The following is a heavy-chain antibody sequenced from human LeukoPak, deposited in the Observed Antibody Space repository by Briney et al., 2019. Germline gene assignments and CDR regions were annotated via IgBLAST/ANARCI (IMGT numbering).Heavy chain of an antibody. CDR1: GFTFSSYW. Sequence: SGGSLRLSCAASGFTFSSYWMNWVRQAPGKGLEWVSYINAGSSTIYYAASVKGRFTISRDNAKNSLYLQMNSLRAEDTAVYYCARDSYDSSGSSGHYYYYHMDVWGKGTTVTVSS. CDR2: INAGSSTI. V-gene: IGHV3-48*01. J-gene: IGHJ6*03. D-gene: IGHD3-22*01. CDR3: ARDSYDSSGSSGHYYYYHMDV.